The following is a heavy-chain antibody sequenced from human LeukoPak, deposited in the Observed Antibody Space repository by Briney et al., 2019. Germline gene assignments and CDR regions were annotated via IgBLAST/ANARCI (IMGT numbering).Heavy chain of an antibody. D-gene: IGHD3-22*01. V-gene: IGHV1-69*06. J-gene: IGHJ4*02. CDR3: ARDRGDGGYYDSSGYYSTPNFEY. CDR1: GGTFNSYA. Sequence: ASVKVSCKASGGTFNSYAISWVRQAPGQGLEWMGGIIPIFGTANYAQKFQGRVTITADKSTSTAYMELRSLRSDDTAVYYCARDRGDGGYYDSSGYYSTPNFEYWGQGTLVTVSS. CDR2: IIPIFGTA.